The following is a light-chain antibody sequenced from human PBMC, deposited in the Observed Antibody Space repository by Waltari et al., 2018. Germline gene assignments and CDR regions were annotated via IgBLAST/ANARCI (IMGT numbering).Light chain of an antibody. J-gene: IGLJ7*01. V-gene: IGLV1-51*02. CDR2: ENT. CDR1: SSNIWNNY. Sequence: QSVLTQPPSVSAAPGQRVTISCSGGSSNIWNNYVSWYRQFPGTAPKLLIYENTERPSGIPGRFSGSKSGTSATLDITGLQAGDEADYYCGTWDSSLSGAVFGGGIHLTVL. CDR3: GTWDSSLSGAV.